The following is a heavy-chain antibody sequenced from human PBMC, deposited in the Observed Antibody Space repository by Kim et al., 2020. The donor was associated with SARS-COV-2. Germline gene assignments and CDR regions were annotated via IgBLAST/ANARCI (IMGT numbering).Heavy chain of an antibody. Sequence: KSRVTISVDKSKNQFSLKLSSVTAADTAVYYCAREKGLRIAVAGYSYFDYWGQGTLVTVSS. V-gene: IGHV4-4*02. D-gene: IGHD6-19*01. CDR3: AREKGLRIAVAGYSYFDY. J-gene: IGHJ4*02.